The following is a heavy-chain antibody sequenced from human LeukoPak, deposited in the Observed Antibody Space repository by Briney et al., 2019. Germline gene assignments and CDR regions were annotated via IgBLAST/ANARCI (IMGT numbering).Heavy chain of an antibody. CDR2: IYPGDSDT. CDR1: GYSFTSYW. D-gene: IGHD3-22*01. J-gene: IGHJ6*03. CDR3: ARTYYYDSSGYYSDYYYYMDV. Sequence: GESLKISCKGSGYSFTSYWIGWVRQMPGKGLEWMGIIYPGDSDTRYSPSFQGQVTISADKSISTAYLQWGSLKASDTAMYYCARTYYYDSSGYYSDYYYYMDVWGKGTTVTVSS. V-gene: IGHV5-51*01.